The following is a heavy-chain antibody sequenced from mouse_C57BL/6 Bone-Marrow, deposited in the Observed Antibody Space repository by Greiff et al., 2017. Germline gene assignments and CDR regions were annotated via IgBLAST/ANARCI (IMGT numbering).Heavy chain of an antibody. CDR2: ISSGSSTI. CDR3: GGPREAMDF. V-gene: IGHV5-17*01. J-gene: IGHJ4*01. CDR1: GFTFSDYG. Sequence: EVHLVESGGGLVKPGGSLKLSCAASGFTFSDYGMHWVRQAPEKGLEWVAYISSGSSTIYYADTVKGRFTSTRYNAKNTLFLQMTSLRSEGRAMYYCGGPREAMDFWGKGTSVTVAS.